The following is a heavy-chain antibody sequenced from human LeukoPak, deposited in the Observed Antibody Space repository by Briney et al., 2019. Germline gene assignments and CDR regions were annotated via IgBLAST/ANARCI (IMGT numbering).Heavy chain of an antibody. CDR3: ARLGDCSSTSCNNYYFDY. Sequence: SETLSLTCTVSGVSISSYYWSWVRQPAGKGLEWIGRIYTNGSTNYNPSLKSRVTISVDTSKNQFSLRLSSVTAADTAVYYCARLGDCSSTSCNNYYFDYWGQGTLVTVSS. CDR1: GVSISSYY. J-gene: IGHJ4*02. D-gene: IGHD2-2*01. V-gene: IGHV4-4*07. CDR2: IYTNGST.